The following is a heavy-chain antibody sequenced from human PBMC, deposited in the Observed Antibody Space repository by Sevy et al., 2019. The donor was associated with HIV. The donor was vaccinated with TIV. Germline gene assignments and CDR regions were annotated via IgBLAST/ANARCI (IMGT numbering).Heavy chain of an antibody. Sequence: GGSLRLSCIESGFTLSNYDIHWVRQAAGKGLEWVSHITSSGSSIYYADSVKGRFTISRDNAKNSLYLQMNSLRVEDTAVYYCARNGGAYDTGFDPWGQGTLVTVSS. J-gene: IGHJ5*02. CDR3: ARNGGAYDTGFDP. CDR1: GFTLSNYD. V-gene: IGHV3-48*03. CDR2: ITSSGSSI. D-gene: IGHD3-22*01.